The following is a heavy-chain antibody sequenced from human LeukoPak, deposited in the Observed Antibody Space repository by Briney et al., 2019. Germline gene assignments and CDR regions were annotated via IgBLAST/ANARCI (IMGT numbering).Heavy chain of an antibody. Sequence: GGSLRLSCAASGFIFSDYWMHWVRQGPGKGLVWVSRIKSDGSSTSYADSVKGRFTISRVNAKSTVYVHMNSLRDEDTAVYYCARGGRYAYFLDYWGQGTLVTVSS. D-gene: IGHD3-16*01. CDR1: GFIFSDYW. CDR3: ARGGRYAYFLDY. V-gene: IGHV3-74*01. J-gene: IGHJ4*02. CDR2: IKSDGSST.